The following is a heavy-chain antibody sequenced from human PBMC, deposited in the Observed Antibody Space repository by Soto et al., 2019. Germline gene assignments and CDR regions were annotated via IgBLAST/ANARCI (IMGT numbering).Heavy chain of an antibody. D-gene: IGHD1-7*01. Sequence: ASVKVSCKASGYTFTGYYMHWVRQAPGQGLEWMGWISAYNGNTNYAQKLQGRVTMTTDTSTSTAYMELRSLRSDDTAVYYCARSPKLELHDYWGQGTLVTVSS. CDR1: GYTFTGYY. V-gene: IGHV1-18*04. CDR3: ARSPKLELHDY. CDR2: ISAYNGNT. J-gene: IGHJ4*02.